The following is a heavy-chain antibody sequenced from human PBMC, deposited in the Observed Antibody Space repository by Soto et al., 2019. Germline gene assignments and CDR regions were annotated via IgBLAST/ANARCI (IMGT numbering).Heavy chain of an antibody. CDR2: ISSSGSTI. J-gene: IGHJ4*02. D-gene: IGHD4-17*01. V-gene: IGHV3-11*01. Sequence: PGGSLRLSCAASGFTFSDYYMSWIRQAPGKGLEWVSYISSSGSTIYYADSVKGRFTISRDNAKNSLYLQMNSLRAEDTAVYYCAISSPAYGDYLNYFYYWAQVTLATVSS. CDR3: AISSPAYGDYLNYFYY. CDR1: GFTFSDYY.